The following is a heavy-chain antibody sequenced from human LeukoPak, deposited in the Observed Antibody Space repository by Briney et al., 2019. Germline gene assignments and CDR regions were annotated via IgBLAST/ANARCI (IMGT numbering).Heavy chain of an antibody. CDR2: IYTSGST. CDR1: GGSISSYY. D-gene: IGHD4-17*01. Sequence: SETLSLTCTVSGGSISSYYWSWIRQPAGKGLEWIGRIYTSGSTNYNPSPKSRVTMSVDTSKNQFSLKLSSVTAADTAVYYCARDLYGDPPPNWFDPWGQGTLVTVSS. CDR3: ARDLYGDPPPNWFDP. J-gene: IGHJ5*02. V-gene: IGHV4-4*07.